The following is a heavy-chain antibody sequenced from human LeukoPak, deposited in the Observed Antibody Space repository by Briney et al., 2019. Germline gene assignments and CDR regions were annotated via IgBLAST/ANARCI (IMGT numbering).Heavy chain of an antibody. CDR1: GFTLSSYG. Sequence: GGSLRLSCAVSGFTLSSYGMHWVRQAPGKGLEWVAVISYDGNNKYYADSVKGRFTISRDNSKNTLYPQMNSLRTEDTAVYYCAKGYWYPDYWGQGTLVTVSS. J-gene: IGHJ4*02. D-gene: IGHD2-8*02. CDR2: ISYDGNNK. V-gene: IGHV3-30*18. CDR3: AKGYWYPDY.